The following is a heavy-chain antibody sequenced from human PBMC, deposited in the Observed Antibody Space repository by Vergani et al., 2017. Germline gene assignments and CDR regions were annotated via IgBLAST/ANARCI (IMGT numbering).Heavy chain of an antibody. CDR2: IIPIFGTA. CDR3: ARDMGLEMATIKDYYYYYMDV. J-gene: IGHJ6*03. CDR1: GYTLTELS. Sequence: QVQLVQSGAEVKKPGASVKVSCKVSGYTLTELSMHWVRQAPGKGLEWMGGIIPIFGTANYAQKFQGRVTITADESTSTAYMELSSLRSEDTAVYYCARDMGLEMATIKDYYYYYMDVWGKGTTVTVSS. D-gene: IGHD5-24*01. V-gene: IGHV1-69*13.